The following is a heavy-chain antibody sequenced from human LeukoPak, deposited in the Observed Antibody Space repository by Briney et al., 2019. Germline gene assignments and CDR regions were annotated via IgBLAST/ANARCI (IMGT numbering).Heavy chain of an antibody. Sequence: ASVKVSCKVSGYTLTELSMHWVRQAPGKGLEWMGGFDPEDGETICAQKFQGRVTMTEDTSTDTAYMDLSSLRSEDTAVYYCATVSVRYSYGYRYYYGMDVWGQGTTVTVSS. D-gene: IGHD5-18*01. CDR2: FDPEDGET. CDR3: ATVSVRYSYGYRYYYGMDV. V-gene: IGHV1-24*01. J-gene: IGHJ6*02. CDR1: GYTLTELS.